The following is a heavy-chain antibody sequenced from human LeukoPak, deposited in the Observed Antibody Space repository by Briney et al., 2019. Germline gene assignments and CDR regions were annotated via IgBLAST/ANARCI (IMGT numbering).Heavy chain of an antibody. CDR3: ARAAYGDYVFDY. CDR2: IYYSGST. Sequence: KPSETLSLTCTVFGGSISSGDYYWSWIRQPPGKGLEWIGYIYYSGSTYYNPSLKSRVTISVDTSKNQFSLKLSSVTAADTAVYYCARAAYGDYVFDYWGQGTLVTVSS. V-gene: IGHV4-30-4*01. J-gene: IGHJ4*02. D-gene: IGHD4-17*01. CDR1: GGSISSGDYY.